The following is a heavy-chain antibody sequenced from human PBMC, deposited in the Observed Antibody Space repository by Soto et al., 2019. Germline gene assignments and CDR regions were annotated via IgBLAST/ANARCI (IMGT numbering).Heavy chain of an antibody. Sequence: ASVKVSCKASGYTFTSYAIHWVRQAPGQRLEWMGWINAGNGNTKYSQKFQGRVTITRDTSASTAYMELSSLRSEDTAVYYCARGRTYYGSGSSWFAPWGQGTLVTVSS. CDR3: ARGRTYYGSGSSWFAP. D-gene: IGHD3-10*01. J-gene: IGHJ5*02. CDR1: GYTFTSYA. CDR2: INAGNGNT. V-gene: IGHV1-3*01.